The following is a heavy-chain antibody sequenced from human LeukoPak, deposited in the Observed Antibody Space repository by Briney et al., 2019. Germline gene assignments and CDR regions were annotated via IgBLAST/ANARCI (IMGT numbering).Heavy chain of an antibody. CDR2: TYYRSKWYN. CDR3: AREYLGYCSSTSCYGVDY. J-gene: IGHJ4*02. Sequence: KHSRTLSLTCAISGDSVSSNSAAWNWIRQSPSRGLEWLGRTYYRSKWYNDYAVSVKSRITINPDTSKNQFSLQLNSVTPEDTAVYYCAREYLGYCSSTSCYGVDYWGQGTLVTVSS. CDR1: GDSVSSNSAA. V-gene: IGHV6-1*01. D-gene: IGHD2-2*01.